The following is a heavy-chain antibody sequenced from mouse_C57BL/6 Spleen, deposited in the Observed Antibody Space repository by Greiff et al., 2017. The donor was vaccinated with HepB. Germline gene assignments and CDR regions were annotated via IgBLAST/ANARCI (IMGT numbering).Heavy chain of an antibody. CDR2: INTSTGGT. CDR1: GYSFTGYY. V-gene: IGHV1-42*01. Sequence: VQLKQSGPELVKPGASVKISCKASGYSFTGYYMNWVKQSPEKSLEWIGEINTSTGGTTYNQKFKAKATLTVDKSSITAYLQLKSLTSEDSAVYYCARWGRYAIDYWGQGTSVTVSS. J-gene: IGHJ4*01. CDR3: ARWGRYAIDY.